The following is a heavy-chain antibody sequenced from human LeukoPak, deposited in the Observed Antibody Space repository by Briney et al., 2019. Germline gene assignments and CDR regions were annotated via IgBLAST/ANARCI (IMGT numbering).Heavy chain of an antibody. D-gene: IGHD3-22*01. CDR2: IYTSGST. CDR3: AREGGSHSYYYDSIHFDY. J-gene: IGHJ4*02. V-gene: IGHV4-4*07. Sequence: PSETLSLTCTVSGGSISSYYWSWLRQPAGKGLEWLGRIYTSGSTNYNPSLKSRVTMSVDTSKNQFSLKLSSVTAADTAVYYCAREGGSHSYYYDSIHFDYWGQGTLVTVSS. CDR1: GGSISSYY.